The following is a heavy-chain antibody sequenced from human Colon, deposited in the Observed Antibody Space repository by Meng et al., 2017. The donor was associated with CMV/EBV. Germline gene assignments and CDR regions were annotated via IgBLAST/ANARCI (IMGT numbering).Heavy chain of an antibody. J-gene: IGHJ4*02. CDR3: ARDSRGFLDY. CDR2: IYDRGRP. D-gene: IGHD5-12*01. Sequence: SETLSLTCTVSGDSMTLYYWTWIRQSPGKGLEFIENIYDRGRPSYESSLQSRVTISQDTSKTQFSLKLRSVAAADTAIYYCARDSRGFLDYWGQGILVTVSS. CDR1: GDSMTLYY. V-gene: IGHV4-59*01.